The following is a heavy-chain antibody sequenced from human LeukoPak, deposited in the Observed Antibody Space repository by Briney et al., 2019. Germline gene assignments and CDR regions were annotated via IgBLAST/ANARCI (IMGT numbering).Heavy chain of an antibody. CDR1: GYTFTSYD. CDR3: ARDALRYFDWLPHLDY. CDR2: MNPNSGNT. D-gene: IGHD3-9*01. V-gene: IGHV1-8*01. J-gene: IGHJ4*02. Sequence: GASVKVSCKASGYTFTSYDINWVRQATGQGLEWRGWMNPNSGNTGYAQKFQGRVTMTRNTSISTAYMELSSLRSEDTAVYYCARDALRYFDWLPHLDYWGQGTLVTVSS.